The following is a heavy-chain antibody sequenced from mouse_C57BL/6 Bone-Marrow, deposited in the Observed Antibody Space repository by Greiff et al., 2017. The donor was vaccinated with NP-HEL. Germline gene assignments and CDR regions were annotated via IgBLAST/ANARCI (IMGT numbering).Heavy chain of an antibody. V-gene: IGHV3-1*01. CDR3: ARGVGLLPFAD. J-gene: IGHJ3*01. CDR1: GYSITSGYD. Sequence: EVQLQESGPGMVKPSQSLSLTCTVTGYSITSGYDWHWIRHFPGNKLEWMGYISYSGSTNYNPSLKSRISITHDTSKNQFFLKLKSVTTEDTATYYCARGVGLLPFADWGQGTLVTVSA. CDR2: ISYSGST. D-gene: IGHD2-3*01.